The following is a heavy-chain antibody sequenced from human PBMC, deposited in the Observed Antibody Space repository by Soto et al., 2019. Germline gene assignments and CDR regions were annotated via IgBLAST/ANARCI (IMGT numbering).Heavy chain of an antibody. D-gene: IGHD3-10*01. CDR3: TRGEDYYGRPRMDV. CDR1: GFMFGDYD. J-gene: IGHJ6*02. V-gene: IGHV3-49*03. CDR2: MRSKAYGETT. Sequence: GGSLELSWSSSGFMFGDYDVGLFLRAPGSGLELVGVMRSKAYGETTEYAASVKGTFTISRDDSISIAYLQMNSLRTEDTAVYYCTRGEDYYGRPRMDVWGQGTKGPVSS.